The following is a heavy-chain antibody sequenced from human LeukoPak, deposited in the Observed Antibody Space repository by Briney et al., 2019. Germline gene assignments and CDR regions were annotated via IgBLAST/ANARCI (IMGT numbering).Heavy chain of an antibody. V-gene: IGHV1-2*02. Sequence: VASVKVSCKASGYTLTGYYMHWVRQAPGQGLEWMGWINPNSGGTNYAQKFQGRVTMTRDTSISTAYMELSRLRSDDTAVYYCARVRDGYTLLMNYWGQGTLVTVSS. CDR1: GYTLTGYY. D-gene: IGHD5-24*01. CDR2: INPNSGGT. J-gene: IGHJ4*02. CDR3: ARVRDGYTLLMNY.